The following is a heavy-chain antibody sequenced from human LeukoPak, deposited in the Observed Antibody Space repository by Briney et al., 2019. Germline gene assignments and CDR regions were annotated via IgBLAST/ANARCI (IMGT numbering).Heavy chain of an antibody. CDR2: IYYSGST. D-gene: IGHD3-9*01. V-gene: IGHV4-39*01. Sequence: SETLSLTCTVSGGSISSSSYYWGWIRQPPGKGLEWIVSIYYSGSTYYNPSLKSRVTISVDTSKNQFSLKLSSVTAADTAVYYCARRGGNFDWLLYPDCWGQGTLVTVSS. J-gene: IGHJ4*02. CDR1: GGSISSSSYY. CDR3: ARRGGNFDWLLYPDC.